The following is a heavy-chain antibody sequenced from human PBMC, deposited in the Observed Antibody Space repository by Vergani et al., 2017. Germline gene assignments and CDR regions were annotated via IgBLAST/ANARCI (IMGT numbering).Heavy chain of an antibody. D-gene: IGHD4-11*01. CDR3: SKGREYSFCYSDY. CDR1: GFSFGDYA. V-gene: IGHV3-49*04. CDR2: IRNKAYVETT. J-gene: IGHJ4*02. Sequence: EVQLVESGGGLVPPGRSLRLSCAASGFSFGDYAMTWVRQAPRKGLEWVAFIRNKAYVETTEYTASVKGRFTISRDDSKSLAYLQLSGLKTEDTAVYFCSKGREYSFCYSDYWGQGTLVTVSS.